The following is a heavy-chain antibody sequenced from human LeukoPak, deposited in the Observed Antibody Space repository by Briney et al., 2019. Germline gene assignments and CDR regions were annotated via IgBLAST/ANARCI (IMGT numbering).Heavy chain of an antibody. J-gene: IGHJ4*02. CDR3: ARDLGSGSYYPY. V-gene: IGHV3-33*01. CDR2: IWFDGSNK. D-gene: IGHD3-10*01. Sequence: GGSLRLSCAASGFTFSSHGMHWVRQAPGKGLEWVAIIWFDGSNKHYADSVRGRFTISRDNSKNTLYLQMNSLRAEDTAVYYCARDLGSGSYYPYWGQGTLVTVSS. CDR1: GFTFSSHG.